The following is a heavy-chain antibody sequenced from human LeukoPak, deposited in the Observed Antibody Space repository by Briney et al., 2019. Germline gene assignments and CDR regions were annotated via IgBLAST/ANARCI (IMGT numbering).Heavy chain of an antibody. CDR3: ARGRYYYDSSADPFDY. Sequence: ASVKVSCKASGYTFTSYGISWVRQAPGQGLEWMGWISAYNGNTNYAQKLQGRVTMTTDTSTSTAYMELRSLRSDDTAVYYCARGRYYYDSSADPFDYWGQGTLVTVSS. V-gene: IGHV1-18*01. CDR2: ISAYNGNT. D-gene: IGHD3-22*01. J-gene: IGHJ4*02. CDR1: GYTFTSYG.